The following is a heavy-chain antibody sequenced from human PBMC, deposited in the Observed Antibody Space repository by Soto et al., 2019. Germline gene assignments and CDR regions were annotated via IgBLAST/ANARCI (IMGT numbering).Heavy chain of an antibody. CDR1: GGSISSYY. V-gene: IGHV4-59*01. D-gene: IGHD6-13*01. J-gene: IGHJ6*03. CDR2: IYYSGST. Sequence: SETLSLTCTVSGGSISSYYWSWIRQPPGKGLEWIGYIYYSGSTNYNPSLKSRVTISVDTSKNQFSLKLSSVTAADTAVYYCGVGSSWNSYYYYMDVWGKGTTVTVSS. CDR3: GVGSSWNSYYYYMDV.